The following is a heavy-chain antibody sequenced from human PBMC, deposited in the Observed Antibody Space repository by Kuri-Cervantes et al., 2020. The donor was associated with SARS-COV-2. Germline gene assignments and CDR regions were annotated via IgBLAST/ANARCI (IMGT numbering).Heavy chain of an antibody. V-gene: IGHV3-21*01. CDR2: ISSSSSYI. CDR1: GFTFSSYS. CDR3: ARGITMIVVVTPFDY. D-gene: IGHD3-22*01. J-gene: IGHJ4*02. Sequence: GESLKISCAASGFTFSSYSMNWVRQAPGKGLEWVSSISSSSSYIYYADSVKGRFTISRDNAKNSLYLQMNSLRAEDTAVYYCARGITMIVVVTPFDYWGQETLVTVSS.